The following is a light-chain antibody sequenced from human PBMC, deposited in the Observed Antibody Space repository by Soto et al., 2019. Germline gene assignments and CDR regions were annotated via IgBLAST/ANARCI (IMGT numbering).Light chain of an antibody. Sequence: DIPMTQSPSTLSASVGDRVTITCRASQSISSWLAWYQQKPGKAPKLPIYKASSLESGVPSRFSGSGSGTEFTLTISSLQPDDFATYYCQQYNSYSFTFGPGTKVYIK. CDR1: QSISSW. J-gene: IGKJ3*01. V-gene: IGKV1-5*03. CDR3: QQYNSYSFT. CDR2: KAS.